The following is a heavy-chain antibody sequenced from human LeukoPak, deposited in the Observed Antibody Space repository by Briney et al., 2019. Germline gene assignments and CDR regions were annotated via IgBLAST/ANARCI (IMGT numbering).Heavy chain of an antibody. D-gene: IGHD1-14*01. V-gene: IGHV3-23*01. Sequence: GGSLRLSCVASGFTFSKYTMSWVRQAPGKGLEWVSGIYGGGSGSTFYAESVKGRFTISRDNSKNTLYLQMNSLRDEDTAVYYCAKDFTPDGIWDIDYWGRGTLITVSS. CDR1: GFTFSKYT. CDR2: IYGGGSGST. CDR3: AKDFTPDGIWDIDY. J-gene: IGHJ4*02.